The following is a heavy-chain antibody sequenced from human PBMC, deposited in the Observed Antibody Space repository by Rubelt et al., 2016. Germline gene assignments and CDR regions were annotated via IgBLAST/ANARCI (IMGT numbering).Heavy chain of an antibody. CDR3: AKGGNVVVTARLYYVDD. D-gene: IGHD2-21*02. Sequence: QVQLVESGGGVVPPGGSLRLSCAASGFTFSSYGMHWVRQAPGKGLEWVAFIRYDGSNKYYADSVKGRFTISGDNSKNTLYLQMNSLRAEDTAAYYCAKGGNVVVTARLYYVDDWGQGTLVTVSS. CDR2: IRYDGSNK. J-gene: IGHJ4*02. V-gene: IGHV3-30*02. CDR1: GFTFSSYG.